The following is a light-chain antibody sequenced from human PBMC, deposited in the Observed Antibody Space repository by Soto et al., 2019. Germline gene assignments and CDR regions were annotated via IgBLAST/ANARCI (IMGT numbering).Light chain of an antibody. Sequence: QSVLTQPASVSGSPGQSITISCTGTSSDVGGYNYVSWYQQHPGKAPKLMIYEVSNRPSGVSNRCSGSKSGNTASLTISGLQAEDEADYYCSSYTSSSTEVFGTGTKSPS. CDR2: EVS. CDR3: SSYTSSSTEV. V-gene: IGLV2-14*01. CDR1: SSDVGGYNY. J-gene: IGLJ1*01.